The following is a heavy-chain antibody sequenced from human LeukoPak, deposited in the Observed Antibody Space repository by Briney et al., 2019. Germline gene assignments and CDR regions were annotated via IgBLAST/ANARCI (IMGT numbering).Heavy chain of an antibody. D-gene: IGHD2-15*01. CDR2: IYTSGRT. J-gene: IGHJ6*03. CDR3: ARSVEGYCSGGSCYSYYYYMDV. CDR1: GGSISYYY. V-gene: IGHV4-4*07. Sequence: ASETLSLTCTVSGGSISYYYWNWIRQPAGKGLEWIGRIYTSGRTYYNPSLKSRVTMSVDTSKSQFSLKLSSVTAADTAVYYCARSVEGYCSGGSCYSYYYYMDVWGKGTTVTVSS.